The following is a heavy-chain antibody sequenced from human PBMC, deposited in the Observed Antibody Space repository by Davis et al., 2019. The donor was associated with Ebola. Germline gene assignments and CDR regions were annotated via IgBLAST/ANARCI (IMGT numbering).Heavy chain of an antibody. CDR3: AKEELKVFDY. J-gene: IGHJ4*02. CDR2: ISGSGGST. CDR1: GFTFSSYA. Sequence: GESLKISCAASGFTFSSYAMSWVRQAPGKGLEWVSVISGSGGSTYYADSVKGRFTISRDNSKNTLILQMNSLRAEDTAIYYCAKEELKVFDYWGQGTLVTVSS. D-gene: IGHD3-10*01. V-gene: IGHV3-23*01.